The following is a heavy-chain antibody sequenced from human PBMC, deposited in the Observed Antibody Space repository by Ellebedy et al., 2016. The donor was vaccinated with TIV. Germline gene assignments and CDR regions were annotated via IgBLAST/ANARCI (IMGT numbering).Heavy chain of an antibody. Sequence: GESLKISCAASGFTFSSYGMHWVRQAPGKGLEWVALIWYDGTNESYADSVKGRFTISRDNSKNTMYLQMNSLRLDDTAVYYCARDPDVDTSLVFGMDVWGQGTTVTVSS. D-gene: IGHD5-18*01. J-gene: IGHJ6*02. CDR2: IWYDGTNE. CDR1: GFTFSSYG. CDR3: ARDPDVDTSLVFGMDV. V-gene: IGHV3-33*01.